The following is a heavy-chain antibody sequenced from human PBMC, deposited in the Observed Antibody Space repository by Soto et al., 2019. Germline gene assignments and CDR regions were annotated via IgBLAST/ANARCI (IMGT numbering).Heavy chain of an antibody. CDR2: ISGSGGST. Sequence: GGSLRLSCAASGFTFSSYAMSWVRQAPGKGLEWVSAISGSGGSTYYADSVKGRFTISRDNSKSTLYLQMNSLRAEYTAVYYCAKARADFWSGYSGWGQGTLVTVSS. V-gene: IGHV3-23*01. D-gene: IGHD3-3*01. J-gene: IGHJ4*02. CDR3: AKARADFWSGYSG. CDR1: GFTFSSYA.